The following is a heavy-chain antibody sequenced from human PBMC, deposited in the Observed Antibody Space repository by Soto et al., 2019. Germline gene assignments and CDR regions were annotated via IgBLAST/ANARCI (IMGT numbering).Heavy chain of an antibody. J-gene: IGHJ4*02. V-gene: IGHV4-30-4*01. CDR3: ASRYLY. CDR1: GDSISNGDYY. D-gene: IGHD2-2*01. Sequence: PSETLSLTCTVSGDSISNGDYYWSWIRQPPGRGLEWIGYIDSSGSTYYNPSLKSRLTMSVDMSKNQFSLRLTSVNAEDTAVYYCASRYLYWGQGLLVTVSS. CDR2: IDSSGST.